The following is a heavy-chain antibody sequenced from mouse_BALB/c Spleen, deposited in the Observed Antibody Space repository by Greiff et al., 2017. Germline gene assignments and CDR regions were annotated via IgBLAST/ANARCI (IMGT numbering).Heavy chain of an antibody. V-gene: IGHV5-6-5*01. CDR2: ISSGGST. J-gene: IGHJ3*01. CDR1: GFTFSSYA. Sequence: EVHLVESGGGLVKPGGSLKLSCAASGFTFSSYAMSWVRQTPEKRLEWVASISSGGSTYYPDSVKGRFTISRDNARNILYLQMSSLRSEDTAMYYCAIYYDYDWFAYWGQGTLVTVSA. CDR3: AIYYDYDWFAY. D-gene: IGHD2-4*01.